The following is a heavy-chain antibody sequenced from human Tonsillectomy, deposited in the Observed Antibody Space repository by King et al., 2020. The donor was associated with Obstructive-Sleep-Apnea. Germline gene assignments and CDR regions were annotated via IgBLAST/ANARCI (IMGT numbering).Heavy chain of an antibody. CDR3: ATPSERGAGTTSFVGFDI. D-gene: IGHD1-7*01. J-gene: IGHJ3*02. CDR1: GDSVKRDG. CDR2: IYPGDSDT. Sequence: VKRGQSGEEVKKRGESLKITWKDDGDSVKRDGSGGGRQMHGKGLEWMGIIYPGDSDTRYSPSFQGQVTISADKSISTAYLQWSRLKASDTAMYYCATPSERGAGTTSFVGFDIWGQGTMVTVSS. V-gene: IGHV5-51*03.